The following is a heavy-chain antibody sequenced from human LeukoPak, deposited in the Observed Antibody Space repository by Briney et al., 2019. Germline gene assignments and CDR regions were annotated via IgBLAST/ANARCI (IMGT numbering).Heavy chain of an antibody. Sequence: PGESLKISCKGSGYSFTTYWIGWVRQMPGKGLEWMGIIYPGDSDTRYSPSFQGQVTISADKSISTAYLQWSSLKASDTAMYYCARLMTAMAFRIPYYFDYWGQGTLVTVSS. CDR2: IYPGDSDT. J-gene: IGHJ4*02. D-gene: IGHD5-18*01. CDR1: GYSFTTYW. V-gene: IGHV5-51*01. CDR3: ARLMTAMAFRIPYYFDY.